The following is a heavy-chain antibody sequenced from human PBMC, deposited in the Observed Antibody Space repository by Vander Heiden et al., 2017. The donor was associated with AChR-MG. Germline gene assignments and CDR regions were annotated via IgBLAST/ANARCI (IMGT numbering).Heavy chain of an antibody. D-gene: IGHD2-21*01. Sequence: VQLQESGPGLVKPSETLSLTCTVSGGSISSYYWSWIRQPPGKGLEWIGYIYYSGSTNYNPSLKSRVTISVDTSKNQFSLKLSSVTAADTAVYYCARVIGGGDPFDYWGQGTLVTVSS. J-gene: IGHJ4*02. V-gene: IGHV4-59*01. CDR3: ARVIGGGDPFDY. CDR2: IYYSGST. CDR1: GGSISSYY.